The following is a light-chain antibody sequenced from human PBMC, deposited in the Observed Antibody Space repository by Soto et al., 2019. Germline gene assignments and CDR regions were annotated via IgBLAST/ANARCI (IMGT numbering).Light chain of an antibody. V-gene: IGLV3-21*02. Sequence: SYELTQPPSVSVAPGQTARMTCAGNDIGSKSVHWYQKRPGQAPVLVVYDDSDRPSGIPERFSGSNSGTTATLIISRVEVGDEADYFCQVWDISSDHVVFGGGTKLTVL. CDR2: DDS. CDR3: QVWDISSDHVV. CDR1: DIGSKS. J-gene: IGLJ2*01.